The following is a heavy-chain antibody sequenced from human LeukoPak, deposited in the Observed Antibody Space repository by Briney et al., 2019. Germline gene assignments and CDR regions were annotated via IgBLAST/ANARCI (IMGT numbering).Heavy chain of an antibody. CDR1: GFTFSSYS. V-gene: IGHV3-48*04. CDR3: ARALTTRYDILTGYLDY. J-gene: IGHJ4*02. Sequence: GGSLRLSCAASGFTFSSYSMNWVRQAPGKGLEWVSYISSSGSTIYYADSVKGRFTISRDNAKSSLYLQMNSLRAEDTAVYYCARALTTRYDILTGYLDYWGQGTLVTVSS. CDR2: ISSSGSTI. D-gene: IGHD3-9*01.